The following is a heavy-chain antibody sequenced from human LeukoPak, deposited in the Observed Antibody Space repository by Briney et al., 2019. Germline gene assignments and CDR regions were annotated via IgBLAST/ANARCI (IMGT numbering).Heavy chain of an antibody. J-gene: IGHJ6*03. Sequence: PSETLSLTCTASGGSISSYYWSWIRQPAGKGLEWIGRIYTTRSTNYNPSLKSRVTMSVDTSKNQFSLKLSSVTAADTAVYYCARVTGTTLYYYMDVWGKGTTVTVSS. CDR1: GGSISSYY. V-gene: IGHV4-4*07. CDR2: IYTTRST. CDR3: ARVTGTTLYYYMDV. D-gene: IGHD1-7*01.